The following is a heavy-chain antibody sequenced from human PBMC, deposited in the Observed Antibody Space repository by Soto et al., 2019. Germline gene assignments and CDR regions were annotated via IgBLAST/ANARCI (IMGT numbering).Heavy chain of an antibody. J-gene: IGHJ6*03. CDR3: TRHRSRIFYYYYYMDV. CDR1: GFTFSGSA. Sequence: GGSLRLSCAASGFTFSGSAMHWVRQASGKGLEWVGRIRSKANSYATAYAASVKGRFTISRDDSKNTAYLQMNSLKTEDTAVYYCTRHRSRIFYYYYYMDVWGKGTTVTVSS. D-gene: IGHD1-20*01. CDR2: IRSKANSYAT. V-gene: IGHV3-73*01.